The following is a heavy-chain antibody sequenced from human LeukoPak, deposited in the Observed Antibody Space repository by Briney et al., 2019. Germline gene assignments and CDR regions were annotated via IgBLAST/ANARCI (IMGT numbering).Heavy chain of an antibody. V-gene: IGHV1-2*06. D-gene: IGHD3-22*01. J-gene: IGHJ4*02. Sequence: GASVKVSCKASGYTFTGYYMHWVGQAPGQGLEWMGRINPNSGGTNYAQKLQGRVTMTRDTSITTAYMELSRLRSDDTAVYYCASSFFYDNSGYYHWGQGTLVTVSS. CDR3: ASSFFYDNSGYYH. CDR2: INPNSGGT. CDR1: GYTFTGYY.